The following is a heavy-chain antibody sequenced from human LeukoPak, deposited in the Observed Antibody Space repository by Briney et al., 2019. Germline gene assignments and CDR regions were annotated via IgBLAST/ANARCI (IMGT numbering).Heavy chain of an antibody. J-gene: IGHJ5*02. CDR1: GGSFSGYY. CDR3: ARAPPHSSGWYGRGHWFDP. D-gene: IGHD6-19*01. CDR2: INHSGST. V-gene: IGHV4-34*01. Sequence: PSETLSLTCAVYGGSFSGYYWSWIRQPPGKGLEWIGEINHSGSTNYNPSLKSRVTISLDTSKNQFSLKLSSVTAADTAVYYCARAPPHSSGWYGRGHWFDPWGQGTLVTVSS.